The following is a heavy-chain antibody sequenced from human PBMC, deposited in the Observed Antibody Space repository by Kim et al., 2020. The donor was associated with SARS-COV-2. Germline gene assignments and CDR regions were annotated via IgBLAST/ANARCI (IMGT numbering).Heavy chain of an antibody. CDR1: GFPLSTSGVG. Sequence: SGPTLVNLTQTLTLTCTFSGFPLSTSGVGVGWIRQPPGKALEWLALSYWDDDKRYSPSLKSRLTITKDTSKNQVFLTMTNMDPVDTATYYCAHRLAGISREYFHLWAQDTLVTVSS. CDR2: SYWDDDK. V-gene: IGHV2-5*02. J-gene: IGHJ1*01. D-gene: IGHD6-19*01. CDR3: AHRLAGISREYFHL.